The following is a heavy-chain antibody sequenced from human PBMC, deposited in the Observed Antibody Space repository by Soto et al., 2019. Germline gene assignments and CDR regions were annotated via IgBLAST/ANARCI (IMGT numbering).Heavy chain of an antibody. CDR2: MNPNSGNT. CDR3: ARGHCSGGSCYSVRGGNWFDP. V-gene: IGHV1-8*02. CDR1: GYTFTSYD. J-gene: IGHJ5*02. Sequence: ASVKVSCKASGYTFTSYDINWVRQATGQGLEWMGWMNPNSGNTGYAQKFQGRVTMTRNTSISTAYMELSSLRSEDTAVYYCARGHCSGGSCYSVRGGNWFDPWGQGTLVTVSS. D-gene: IGHD2-15*01.